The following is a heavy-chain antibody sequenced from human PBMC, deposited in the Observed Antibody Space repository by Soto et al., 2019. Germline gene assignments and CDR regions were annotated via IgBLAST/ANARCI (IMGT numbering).Heavy chain of an antibody. Sequence: QVQLVQSGAEVKKPGASVKVSCKASGYTFTSYGISWVRQAPGQGLEWMGWIIAYNGNTNYAQKLQGRVTMTTDTSTSTAYMELRSLRSDDTAVYYCASNLGELSLGGAYYYYMDVWGKGTTVTVSS. V-gene: IGHV1-18*01. CDR3: ASNLGELSLGGAYYYYMDV. J-gene: IGHJ6*03. CDR1: GYTFTSYG. D-gene: IGHD3-16*02. CDR2: IIAYNGNT.